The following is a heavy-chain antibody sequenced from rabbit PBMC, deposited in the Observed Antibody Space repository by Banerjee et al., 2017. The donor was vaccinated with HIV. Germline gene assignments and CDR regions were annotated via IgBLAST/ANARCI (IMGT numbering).Heavy chain of an antibody. J-gene: IGHJ4*01. V-gene: IGHV1S40*01. CDR3: ARDLAGAIGWNYNL. Sequence: EWIACINSNTDTSSTDYASWVISRFTISKTSSTTVTLQMTSLTAADTATYFCARDLAGAIGWNYNLWGPGTLVTVS. D-gene: IGHD4-1*01. CDR2: INSNTDTSST.